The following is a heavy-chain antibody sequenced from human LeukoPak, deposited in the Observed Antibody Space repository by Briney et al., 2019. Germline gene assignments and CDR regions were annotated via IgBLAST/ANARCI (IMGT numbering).Heavy chain of an antibody. CDR3: ASNPPYGGYYYYYYGMDV. CDR1: GGTFSSYA. Sequence: ASVKVSCKASGGTFSSYAISWVRQAPGQGLEWMGGIIPIFGTANYAQKFQGRVTITADESTSTAYMELSSLRSEDTAVYYCASNPPYGGYYYYYYGMDVWGKGTTVTASS. D-gene: IGHD4-23*01. V-gene: IGHV1-69*13. J-gene: IGHJ6*04. CDR2: IIPIFGTA.